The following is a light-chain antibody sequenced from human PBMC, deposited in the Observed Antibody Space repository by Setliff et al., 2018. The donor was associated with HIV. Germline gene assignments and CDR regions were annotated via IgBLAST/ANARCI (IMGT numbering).Light chain of an antibody. CDR1: TGTVTSGHY. CDR2: DTS. Sequence: QAVVTQEPSLTVPPGGTVTLTCGSSTGTVTSGHYPYWFQQKPGQAPRTLIYDTSDKRSWTPARFSGSLLGGKAALTLSGAQPEDEADYYCLFCCSGTHVEFGGGTQLTVL. J-gene: IGLJ2*01. CDR3: LFCCSGTHVE. V-gene: IGLV7-46*01.